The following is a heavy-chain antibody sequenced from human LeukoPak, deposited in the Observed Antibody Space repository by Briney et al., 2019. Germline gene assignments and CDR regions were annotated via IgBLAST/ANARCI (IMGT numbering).Heavy chain of an antibody. CDR1: GFTFSSYG. J-gene: IGHJ5*02. CDR3: ARGEYCSSTSCSRNNWFDP. CDR2: ISYDGSNK. D-gene: IGHD2-2*01. V-gene: IGHV3-30*03. Sequence: PGRSLRLSCAASGFTFSSYGMHWVRQAPGKGLEWVAVISYDGSNKYYAGFVKGRFTISRDNSKNTLYLQMNSLRAEDTAVYYCARGEYCSSTSCSRNNWFDPWGQGTLVTVSS.